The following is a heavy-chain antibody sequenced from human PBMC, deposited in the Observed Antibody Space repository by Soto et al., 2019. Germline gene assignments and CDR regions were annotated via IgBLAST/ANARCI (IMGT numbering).Heavy chain of an antibody. CDR2: IYSGGST. J-gene: IGHJ4*02. D-gene: IGHD1-26*01. V-gene: IGHV3-53*01. Sequence: EGSLRLSCEASGFTVSSNYMSWVRQAPGKGLEWGSVIYSGGSTYYADSVKGRFTISRDNSKNTLYLQMNSLRAEDTAVYYRAIPVGAPGGYWGQGTLVTVSS. CDR1: GFTVSSNY. CDR3: AIPVGAPGGY.